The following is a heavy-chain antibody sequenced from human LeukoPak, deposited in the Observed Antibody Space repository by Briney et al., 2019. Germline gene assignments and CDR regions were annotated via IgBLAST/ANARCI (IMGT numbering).Heavy chain of an antibody. CDR2: IYYSGST. D-gene: IGHD6-13*01. CDR3: ARLGYSSSWYDPYYYYGMDV. CDR1: GGSISSYY. V-gene: IGHV4-59*08. Sequence: SETLSLTCTVSGGSISSYYWSWIRQPPGKGLEWIGYIYYSGSTNYNPSLKSRVTISVDTSKNQFSLKLSSVTAADAAVYYCARLGYSSSWYDPYYYYGMDVWGQGTTVTVSS. J-gene: IGHJ6*02.